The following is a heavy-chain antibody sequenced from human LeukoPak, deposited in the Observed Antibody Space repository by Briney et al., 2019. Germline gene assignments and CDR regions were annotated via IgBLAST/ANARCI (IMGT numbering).Heavy chain of an antibody. J-gene: IGHJ6*03. D-gene: IGHD3-10*01. V-gene: IGHV1-46*01. CDR1: GYTFTSYY. CDR3: ARGRSYGSGSYYPSYYYYYYMDV. CDR2: INPSGGST. Sequence: GASVKVSCKASGYTFTSYYMHWVRQAPGQGLEWMGIINPSGGSTSYAQKFQGRVTMTRDMSTSTVYMELSSLRSEDTAVYYCARGRSYGSGSYYPSYYYYYYMDVWGKGTTVTVSS.